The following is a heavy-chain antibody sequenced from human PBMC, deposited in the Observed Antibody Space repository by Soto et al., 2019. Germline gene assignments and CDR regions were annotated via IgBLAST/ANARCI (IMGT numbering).Heavy chain of an antibody. J-gene: IGHJ4*02. CDR1: GFTFSSYW. Sequence: EVELVESGGGLVQPGGSLRLSCAASGFTFSSYWMHWVRQAPGKGLVWVSRINSDGSSTNYADSVKGRFTISRDNAKNTLYLQMNSLRAEDTAVYYCAREVFCGGDCYSVYWGQGTLVTVSS. CDR3: AREVFCGGDCYSVY. CDR2: INSDGSST. D-gene: IGHD2-21*02. V-gene: IGHV3-74*01.